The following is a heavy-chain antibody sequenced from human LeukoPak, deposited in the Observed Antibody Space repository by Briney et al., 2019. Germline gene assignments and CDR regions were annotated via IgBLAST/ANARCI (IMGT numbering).Heavy chain of an antibody. Sequence: GESLKISCKGSGYSFISYRIGWVRQMPGKGLEWMGIIYPGDSDTTYSPSFQGQVTMSADKSISTAYLQWSSLKASDTAIYYCARGMTYYYMDVWGKGTTVTVSS. J-gene: IGHJ6*03. CDR1: GYSFISYR. CDR3: ARGMTYYYMDV. CDR2: IYPGDSDT. V-gene: IGHV5-51*01.